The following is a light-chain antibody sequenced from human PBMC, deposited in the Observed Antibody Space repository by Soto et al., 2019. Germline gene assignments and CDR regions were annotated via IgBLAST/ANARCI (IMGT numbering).Light chain of an antibody. J-gene: IGKJ1*01. CDR3: QQYNNWPPWT. Sequence: EIVLTPYPATLSVSPGARATLSCRASQSISTNLAWYQQKPGQAPRLLIYGPSTTAPGIPARFSGSGSGTEFTLTISSLQSEDFAIYYCQQYNNWPPWTVGHGTKVDIK. V-gene: IGKV3-15*01. CDR2: GPS. CDR1: QSISTN.